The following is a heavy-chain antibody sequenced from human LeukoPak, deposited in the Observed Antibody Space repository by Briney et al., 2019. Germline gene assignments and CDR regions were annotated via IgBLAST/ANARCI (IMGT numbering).Heavy chain of an antibody. J-gene: IGHJ6*02. Sequence: SGGSLRLSCAASGFIFSSYGMHWVRQAPGKGLEWVVVIWYDGSNKYYADSVKGRFTISRDNSKNTLYVQMNSLRVEDTAVYYCARDREMYYYYGMDVWGQGTTVTVSS. CDR1: GFIFSSYG. CDR3: ARDREMYYYYGMDV. D-gene: IGHD5-24*01. V-gene: IGHV3-33*01. CDR2: IWYDGSNK.